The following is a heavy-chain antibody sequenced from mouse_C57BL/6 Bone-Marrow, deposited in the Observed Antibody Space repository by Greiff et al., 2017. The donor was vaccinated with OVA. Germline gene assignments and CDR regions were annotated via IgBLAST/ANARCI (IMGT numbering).Heavy chain of an antibody. CDR3: ARKGPYYYAMDY. V-gene: IGHV1-52*01. Sequence: QVQLKQPGAELVRPGSSVKLSCKASGYTFTSYWMHWVQQRPIQGLEWIGNIDPSDSETHYNQKFEDKATMTVDKSSSTAYMQLSSLTSEDSAVYYCARKGPYYYAMDYWGQGTSVTVSS. J-gene: IGHJ4*01. CDR1: GYTFTSYW. CDR2: IDPSDSET.